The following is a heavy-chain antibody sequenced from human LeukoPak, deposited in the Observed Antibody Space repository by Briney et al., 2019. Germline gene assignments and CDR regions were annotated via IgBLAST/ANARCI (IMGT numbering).Heavy chain of an antibody. V-gene: IGHV4-4*02. CDR1: GGSISSSNW. D-gene: IGHD3-10*01. J-gene: IGHJ5*02. CDR3: ARRGPPRTLLRGVKSGWFDP. Sequence: SETLSLTCAVSGGSISSSNWWGWVRQPPGKGLEWIGEIYHSGSTNYNPSLKSRVTISVDKSKNQFSPKLSSVTAADTAVYYCARRGPPRTLLRGVKSGWFDPWGQGTLVTVSS. CDR2: IYHSGST.